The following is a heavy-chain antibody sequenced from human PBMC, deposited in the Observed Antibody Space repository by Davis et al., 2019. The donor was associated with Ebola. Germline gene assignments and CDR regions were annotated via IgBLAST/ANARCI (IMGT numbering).Heavy chain of an antibody. V-gene: IGHV4-59*08. CDR2: IYYSGST. CDR1: GGSISSYY. Sequence: MPSETLSLTCTVSGGSISSYYWSWIRQPPGKGLEWIGYIYYSGSTNYNPSLKSRVTISVDTSKNQFSLKLSSVTAADTAVYYCARHVFGSELQWLDHWGQGTLVTVSS. D-gene: IGHD6-19*01. CDR3: ARHVFGSELQWLDH. J-gene: IGHJ4*02.